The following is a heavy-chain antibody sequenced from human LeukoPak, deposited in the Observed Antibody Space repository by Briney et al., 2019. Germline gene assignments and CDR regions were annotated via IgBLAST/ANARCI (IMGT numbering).Heavy chain of an antibody. J-gene: IGHJ4*02. CDR3: AKDLGSSGWYIDY. CDR1: GFIFSSYT. Sequence: GGSLRLSCTASGFIFSSYTMNWVRQAPGKGLEWVSSITSSSSYIYYADSVKGRFTISRDNAENSVYLQMNSLRAEDTAVYYCAKDLGSSGWYIDYWGQGTLVTVSS. V-gene: IGHV3-21*04. CDR2: ITSSSSYI. D-gene: IGHD6-19*01.